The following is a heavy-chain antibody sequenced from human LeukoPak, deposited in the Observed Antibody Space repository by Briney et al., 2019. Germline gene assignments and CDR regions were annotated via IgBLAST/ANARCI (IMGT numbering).Heavy chain of an antibody. J-gene: IGHJ3*02. V-gene: IGHV3-9*01. Sequence: GGSLRLSCAASGFTFDDYAMHWVRQAPGKGLEWVSGISWNSGSIGYADSVKGRFTISRDNAKNTLYLQMNSLSADDTAVYYCARGGGNHAFDIWGQGTMVTVSS. CDR1: GFTFDDYA. D-gene: IGHD6-25*01. CDR2: ISWNSGSI. CDR3: ARGGGNHAFDI.